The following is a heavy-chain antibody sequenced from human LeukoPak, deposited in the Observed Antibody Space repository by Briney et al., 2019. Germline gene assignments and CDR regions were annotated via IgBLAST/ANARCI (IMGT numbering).Heavy chain of an antibody. CDR3: ARVGEAYCGGDCYIPPTFDC. Sequence: SETLSLTCTVSGGSISSYYWSWIRQPPGKGLEWIGYIYYSGSTNYNPSLKSRVTISVDTSKNQFSLKLSSVTAADTAVYYCARVGEAYCGGDCYIPPTFDCWGQGTLVTVSS. J-gene: IGHJ4*02. V-gene: IGHV4-59*01. CDR1: GGSISSYY. CDR2: IYYSGST. D-gene: IGHD2-21*02.